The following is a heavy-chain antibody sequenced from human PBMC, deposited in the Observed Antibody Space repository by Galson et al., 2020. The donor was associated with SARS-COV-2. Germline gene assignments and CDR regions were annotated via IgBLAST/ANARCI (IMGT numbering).Heavy chain of an antibody. CDR2: IFSAGDT. V-gene: IGHV3-66*01. D-gene: IGHD3-16*01. CDR1: GFTVSSHY. CDR3: AREISYGGTVAVDY. Sequence: GGSLRLSCAASGFTVSSHYMNWVRQSPGKGLEWVSIIFSAGDTYYADSVKGRFTISRDTSKNTLYLQMNDLRLEDTAIYYCAREISYGGTVAVDYWGQGTLVTVS. J-gene: IGHJ4*02.